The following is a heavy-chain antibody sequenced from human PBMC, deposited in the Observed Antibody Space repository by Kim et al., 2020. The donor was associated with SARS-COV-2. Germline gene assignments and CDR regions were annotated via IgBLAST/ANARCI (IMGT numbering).Heavy chain of an antibody. CDR2: IKNNGRRT. Sequence: SETLSLTCTVSVGSISSYYLTWIRQPPGKGLECIGYIKNNGRRTNYTPSLRSRFAMSVDPSKSHSSLILSSVTAADMAVYFCARIPDITGWPFDLWGQGILVTVSS. D-gene: IGHD6-19*01. CDR3: ARIPDITGWPFDL. V-gene: IGHV4-59*01. CDR1: VGSISSYY. J-gene: IGHJ4*02.